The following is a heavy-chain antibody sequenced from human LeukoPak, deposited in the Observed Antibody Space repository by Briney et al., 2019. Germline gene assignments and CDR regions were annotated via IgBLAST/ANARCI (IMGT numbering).Heavy chain of an antibody. Sequence: PSETLSLTCAVYGGSFSGYYWSWIRQPPGKGLEWIGEINHSGSTNYNPSLKSRVTISVDTSKNQFSLELSSVTAADTAVYYCARGRDYYDSSGYYYFDYWGQGTLVTVSS. J-gene: IGHJ4*02. D-gene: IGHD3-22*01. V-gene: IGHV4-34*01. CDR2: INHSGST. CDR3: ARGRDYYDSSGYYYFDY. CDR1: GGSFSGYY.